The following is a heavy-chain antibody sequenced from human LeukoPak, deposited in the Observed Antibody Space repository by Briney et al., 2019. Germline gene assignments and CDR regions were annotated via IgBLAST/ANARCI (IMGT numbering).Heavy chain of an antibody. CDR1: GGSISSGGYS. V-gene: IGHV4-31*03. D-gene: IGHD2-15*01. J-gene: IGHJ4*02. Sequence: PSQTLSLTCTVSGGSISSGGYSWSWIRQHPGKGLEWIGYIYYSGSTYYNPSLKSRVTISVDTSKNQFSLKLSSVTAADTAVYYCARVRKEYCSGGSCHIFDYWGQGTLVTVSS. CDR2: IYYSGST. CDR3: ARVRKEYCSGGSCHIFDY.